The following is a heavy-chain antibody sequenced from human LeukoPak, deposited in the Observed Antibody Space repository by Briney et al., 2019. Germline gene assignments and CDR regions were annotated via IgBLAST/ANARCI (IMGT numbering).Heavy chain of an antibody. D-gene: IGHD3-3*01. CDR2: INAYNGNT. CDR1: GYTLTRSG. Sequence: ASVKVSCKASGYTLTRSGITWVRQASGQGLEWMGWINAYNGNTNYAQKLQGRVTMTTDTSTSTAYMELRSLRSDDTAVYYCARTGIWSDMEDWFDPWGQGTLVTVSS. J-gene: IGHJ5*02. V-gene: IGHV1-18*01. CDR3: ARTGIWSDMEDWFDP.